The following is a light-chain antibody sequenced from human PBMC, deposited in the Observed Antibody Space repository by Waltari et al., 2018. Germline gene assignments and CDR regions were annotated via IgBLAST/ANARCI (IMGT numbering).Light chain of an antibody. J-gene: IGKJ2*01. V-gene: IGKV4-1*01. CDR3: QQYYSTPYT. Sequence: DIVMTQPPDSLAVSLGERATINCKSSQNVLYRSNNKTYLAWYQQKPGQSPNLLIYWASTRESGVPDRFSGSGSGTDFTLTISSLQAEDVAVYYCQQYYSTPYTFGQGTKLEIK. CDR1: QNVLYRSNNKTY. CDR2: WAS.